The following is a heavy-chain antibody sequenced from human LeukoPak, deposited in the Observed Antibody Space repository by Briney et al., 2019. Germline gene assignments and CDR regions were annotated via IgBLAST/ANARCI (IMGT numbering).Heavy chain of an antibody. CDR2: ISAYNGNT. D-gene: IGHD2-2*01. CDR1: GYTFTSYG. Sequence: ASVKVSCKASGYTFTSYGVSWVRQAPGQGLEWMGCISAYNGNTNYAQKLQGRVTMTTDTSTSTAYMELRSLRSDDTAVYYCARSGPAAIPVDAFDIWGQGTMVTVSS. V-gene: IGHV1-18*01. J-gene: IGHJ3*02. CDR3: ARSGPAAIPVDAFDI.